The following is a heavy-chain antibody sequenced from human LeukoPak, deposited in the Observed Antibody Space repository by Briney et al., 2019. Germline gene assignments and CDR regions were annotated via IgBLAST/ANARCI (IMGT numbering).Heavy chain of an antibody. J-gene: IGHJ6*02. CDR1: GFTVSSNY. Sequence: NPGGSLRLSCAASGFTVSSNYMSWVRQAPGKGLEWVSYISSSGSYTYYADSVKGRFTISRDNAQNSLYLQMNSLRAEETAVYYCARCGTPNNYYYYGMDVWGQGTTVTVSS. D-gene: IGHD1-26*01. V-gene: IGHV3-11*03. CDR2: ISSSGSYT. CDR3: ARCGTPNNYYYYGMDV.